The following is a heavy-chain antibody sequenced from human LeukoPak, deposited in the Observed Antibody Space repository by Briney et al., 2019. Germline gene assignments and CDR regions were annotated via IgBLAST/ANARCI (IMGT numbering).Heavy chain of an antibody. V-gene: IGHV5-51*01. J-gene: IGHJ3*02. CDR2: IYPGESDT. CDR1: GYSFTSYW. Sequence: GESLKISCKGSGYSFTSYWIGWVRQMPGKGLEWMGIIYPGESDTRYSPSFQGQVTISADKSISTAYLQWSSLKASDTAMYYCARLSYGDYGGDAFDIWGQGTMVTVSS. CDR3: ARLSYGDYGGDAFDI. D-gene: IGHD4-17*01.